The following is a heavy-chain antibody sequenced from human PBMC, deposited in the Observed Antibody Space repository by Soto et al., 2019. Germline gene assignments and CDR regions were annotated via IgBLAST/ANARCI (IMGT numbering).Heavy chain of an antibody. CDR1: GDSISTYY. CDR3: ARDSGSSSRLINQEFDC. D-gene: IGHD6-13*01. J-gene: IGHJ4*02. V-gene: IGHV4-59*01. CDR2: IHYSGNT. Sequence: PSETLSLTCSVSGDSISTYYWNWFRRPPGKGLEWIGYIHYSGNTNYNPSLKSRVTISVDTSKNQFSLRLASVIAADTAVYYCARDSGSSSRLINQEFDCWGQGTLVTVSS.